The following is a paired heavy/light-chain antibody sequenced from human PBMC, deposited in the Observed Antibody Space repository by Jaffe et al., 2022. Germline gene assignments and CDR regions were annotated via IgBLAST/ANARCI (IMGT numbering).Heavy chain of an antibody. V-gene: IGHV3-49*03. CDR2: IKSKLYGGTI. CDR3: SRERYSSSWPFDY. D-gene: IGHD6-13*01. J-gene: IGHJ4*02. Sequence: EVQLVESGGRLVQPGQSLTLSCTASGFTFGDYAVSWFRQAPGKGLEWVSFIKSKLYGGTIEYAASVKGRFTISRDDSKSIAYLQMNSLKTEDTAVYYCSRERYSSSWPFDYWGQGTLVTVSS. CDR1: GFTFGDYA.
Light chain of an antibody. CDR1: QSVFYTSHNKSF. CDR2: WAS. J-gene: IGKJ2*01. V-gene: IGKV4-1*01. CDR3: QQYYSNPQT. Sequence: DIVMTQSPDSLAVSLGERATINCKSSQSVFYTSHNKSFLAWYQQKPGQPPKLLIYWASTRESGVPDRFSGSGSGTDFTLTISSLQAEDVAVYYCQQYYSNPQTFGQGTKLEIK.